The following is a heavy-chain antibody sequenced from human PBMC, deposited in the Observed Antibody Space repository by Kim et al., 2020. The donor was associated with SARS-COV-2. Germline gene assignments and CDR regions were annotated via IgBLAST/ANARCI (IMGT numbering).Heavy chain of an antibody. CDR3: TRAPSGSGRGCYP. J-gene: IGHJ5*02. Sequence: GGSLRLSCAACGFAFNDYWMTWIRQAPGKGLEWVAGIKHDGSEKLYVDSVKGRFTISRDNAKTSLYLQMNSLRAEDTAVYYCTRAPSGSGRGCYPWG. V-gene: IGHV3-7*05. CDR2: IKHDGSEK. CDR1: GFAFNDYW. D-gene: IGHD3-10*01.